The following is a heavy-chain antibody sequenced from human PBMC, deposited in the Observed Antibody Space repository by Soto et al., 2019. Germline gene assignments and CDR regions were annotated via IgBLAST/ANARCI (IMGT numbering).Heavy chain of an antibody. J-gene: IGHJ3*02. CDR1: GGSISSGGYS. V-gene: IGHV4-30-2*01. CDR3: ARAVHDSSGYYYRPGAFDI. CDR2: IYHSGST. Sequence: QLQLQESGSGLVKPSQTLSLTCAVSGGSISSGGYSWSWIRQPPGKGLEWIGYIYHSGSTYYNPSRKSRVTISVDRSKNQFSLKLSSVTAADTAVYYCARAVHDSSGYYYRPGAFDIWGQGTMVTVSS. D-gene: IGHD3-22*01.